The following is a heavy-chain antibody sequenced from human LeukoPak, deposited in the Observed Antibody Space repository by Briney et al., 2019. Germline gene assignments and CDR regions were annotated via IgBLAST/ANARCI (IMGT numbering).Heavy chain of an antibody. CDR3: AKDGARIRFDD. Sequence: CYADSVKGPFTISRDDSKNTLYLQMKNLRAQDTAVYYCAKDGARIRFDDWGQGILVTVSS. V-gene: IGHV3-23*01. D-gene: IGHD2-15*01. J-gene: IGHJ4*02.